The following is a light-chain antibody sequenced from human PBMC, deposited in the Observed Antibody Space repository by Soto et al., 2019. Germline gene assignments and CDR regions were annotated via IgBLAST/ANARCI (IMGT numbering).Light chain of an antibody. Sequence: IVLTQSPGTLSLSPGERATLSCRASQSVSSSDLAWYQQKPGQAPRLLIYSASSMATGIPDSFTGSGSSTDFSLTISRLVADDFAVYYCKWYHTFGEGTKVEIK. V-gene: IGKV3-20*01. CDR3: KWYHT. J-gene: IGKJ2*01. CDR2: SAS. CDR1: QSVSSSD.